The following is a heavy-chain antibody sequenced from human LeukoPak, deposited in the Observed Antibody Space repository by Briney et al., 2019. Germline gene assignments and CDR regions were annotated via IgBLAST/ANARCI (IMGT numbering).Heavy chain of an antibody. CDR3: ARAYSSSWPFVDY. CDR2: ISAYNGNT. V-gene: IGHV1-18*04. D-gene: IGHD6-13*01. Sequence: ASVKVSCKASGYTFTNYYMQWVRQAPGQGLEWMGWISAYNGNTNYAQKLQGRVTMTTDTSTSTAYMELRSLRSDDTAVYYCARAYSSSWPFVDYWGQGTLVTVSS. CDR1: GYTFTNYY. J-gene: IGHJ4*02.